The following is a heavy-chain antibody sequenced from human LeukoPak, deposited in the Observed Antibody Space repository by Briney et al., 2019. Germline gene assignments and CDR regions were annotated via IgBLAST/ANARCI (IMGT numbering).Heavy chain of an antibody. D-gene: IGHD3-22*01. CDR2: MSPSGTT. J-gene: IGHJ4*02. V-gene: IGHV4-61*01. CDR1: GDSVSSGNYY. CDR3: ARGQDDRSGTFDY. Sequence: SGTLSLTCTVSGDSVSSGNYYLSWIRQPPGKGLDWITYMSPSGTTKYNPSLKSRVTTSGDTSRTQFSLRLSSVTAADTAVYYCARGQDDRSGTFDYWGQGILVTVSS.